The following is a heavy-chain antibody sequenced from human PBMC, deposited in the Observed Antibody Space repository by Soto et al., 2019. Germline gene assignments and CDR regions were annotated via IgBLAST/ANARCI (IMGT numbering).Heavy chain of an antibody. Sequence: WIRQPPGKGLEWIGEINHSGSTNYNPSLKSRVTISVDTSKNQFSLKLSSVTAADMAVYYCARGRRKGIAARPAWFDPWGQGTLVTVSS. V-gene: IGHV4-34*01. J-gene: IGHJ5*02. CDR3: ARGRRKGIAARPAWFDP. D-gene: IGHD6-6*01. CDR2: INHSGST.